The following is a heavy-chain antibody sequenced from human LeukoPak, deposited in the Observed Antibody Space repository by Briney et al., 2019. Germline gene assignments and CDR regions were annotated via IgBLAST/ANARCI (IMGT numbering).Heavy chain of an antibody. V-gene: IGHV4-59*01. CDR2: FSYSGSP. CDR3: ARLIATRIDY. J-gene: IGHJ4*02. D-gene: IGHD6-6*01. CDR1: GGSISSYY. Sequence: PSETLSLTCTVSGGSISSYYWSWIRQPPGKGLEWIGYFSYSGSPNYNPSLKSRVTISVDTSKNQFSLNLSSVTAADTAVYYCARLIATRIDYWGQGTLVTVSS.